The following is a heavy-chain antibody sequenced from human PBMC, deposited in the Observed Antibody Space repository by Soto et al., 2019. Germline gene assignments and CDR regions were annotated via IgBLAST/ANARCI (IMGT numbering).Heavy chain of an antibody. D-gene: IGHD6-19*01. CDR1: GGYISGGYYS. Sequence: SETLSLTCAVSGGYISGGYYSWSWIRQPPGKGLEWIGFIYNSGSTYYNSSLKSRVTISVDTSKNQFSLKLSSVTAADTAVYYCAYIAVPMDVWGQGTTVTVSS. CDR3: AYIAVPMDV. V-gene: IGHV4-30-2*03. J-gene: IGHJ6*02. CDR2: IYNSGST.